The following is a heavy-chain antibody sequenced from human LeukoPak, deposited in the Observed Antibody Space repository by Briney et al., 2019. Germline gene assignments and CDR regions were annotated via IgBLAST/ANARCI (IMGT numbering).Heavy chain of an antibody. CDR1: GGSISSYY. Sequence: SETLSLTCTVSGGSISSYYWSWIRQPPGKGLEWIGYIYYSGSTNCNPSLKSRVTISVDTSKNQFSLKLSSVTAADTAVYYCARLAGDYPFDYWGQGTLVTVSS. CDR3: ARLAGDYPFDY. D-gene: IGHD4-17*01. J-gene: IGHJ4*02. V-gene: IGHV4-59*01. CDR2: IYYSGST.